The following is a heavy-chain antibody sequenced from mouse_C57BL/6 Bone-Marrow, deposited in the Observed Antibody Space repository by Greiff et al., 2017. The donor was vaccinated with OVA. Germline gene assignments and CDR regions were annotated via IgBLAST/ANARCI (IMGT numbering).Heavy chain of an antibody. V-gene: IGHV15-2*01. CDR2: ILPSIGRT. Sequence: VQLQQSGSELRSPGSSVKLSCKDFDSEVFPIAYMSWVRQKPGHGFEWIGGILPSIGRTIYGEKFEDKATLDADTLSNTAYLELNSLTSEDSAIYYCARRTTVVADYYAMDYWGQGTSVTVSS. CDR3: ARRTTVVADYYAMDY. J-gene: IGHJ4*01. CDR1: DSEVFPIAY. D-gene: IGHD1-1*01.